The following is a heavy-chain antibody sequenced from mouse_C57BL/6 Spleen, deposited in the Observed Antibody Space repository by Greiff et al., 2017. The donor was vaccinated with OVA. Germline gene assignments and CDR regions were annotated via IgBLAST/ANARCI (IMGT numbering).Heavy chain of an antibody. Sequence: VQLQQSGAELVRPGPSVKVSCKASGSAFTNYLIEWVKQRPGQGLEWIGVINPGSGGTKYNEKLQGKGTLTADKYSSTAYMQLSSLTSEDSAVYFCARIYDGYYVDAMDYWGQGTSVTVSS. D-gene: IGHD2-3*01. CDR3: ARIYDGYYVDAMDY. J-gene: IGHJ4*01. V-gene: IGHV1-54*01. CDR1: GSAFTNYL. CDR2: INPGSGGT.